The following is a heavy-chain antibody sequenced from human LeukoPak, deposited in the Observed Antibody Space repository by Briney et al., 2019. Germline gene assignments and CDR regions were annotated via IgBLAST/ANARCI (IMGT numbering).Heavy chain of an antibody. V-gene: IGHV3-30*03. CDR3: RAAPYGMDV. D-gene: IGHD2-15*01. J-gene: IGHJ6*02. Sequence: GGSLRLSCAASGFTFSSYGMHWVRQAPGKGLEWVAVISYDGSNKYYADSVKGRFTISRDNSKNTLYLQMNGLRAEDTAVYYCRAAPYGMDVWGQGTTVTVSS. CDR1: GFTFSSYG. CDR2: ISYDGSNK.